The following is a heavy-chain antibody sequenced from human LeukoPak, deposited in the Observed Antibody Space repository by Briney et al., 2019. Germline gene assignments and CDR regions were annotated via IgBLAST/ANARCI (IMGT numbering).Heavy chain of an antibody. V-gene: IGHV3-23*01. CDR3: AKGPILHFDY. J-gene: IGHJ4*02. CDR2: ISGSGGST. Sequence: GGSLRLSCEASGFTFGTFWMSWVRQAPGKGLEWVSAISGSGGSTYYADSVKGRFTISRDNSKNTLYLQMNSLRAEDTAVYYCAKGPILHFDYWGQGTLVTVSS. CDR1: GFTFGTFW. D-gene: IGHD3-9*01.